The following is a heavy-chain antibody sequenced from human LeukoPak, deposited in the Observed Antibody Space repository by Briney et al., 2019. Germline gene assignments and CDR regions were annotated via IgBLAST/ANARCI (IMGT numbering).Heavy chain of an antibody. V-gene: IGHV4-34*01. CDR2: INHSGST. CDR1: GGSFSGYY. J-gene: IGHJ5*02. CDR3: ARKIVVVPAARGHRWFDP. D-gene: IGHD2-2*01. Sequence: SETLSLTCAVYGGSFSGYYWSWIRQPPGKGLEWIGEINHSGSTNYNPSLKSRVTISVDTSRNQFSLKLGSVTAADTAVYYCARKIVVVPAARGHRWFDPWGQGTLVTVSS.